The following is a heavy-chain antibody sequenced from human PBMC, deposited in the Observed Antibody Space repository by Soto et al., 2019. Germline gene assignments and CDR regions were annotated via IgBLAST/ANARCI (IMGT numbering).Heavy chain of an antibody. CDR2: ILSSGRT. V-gene: IGHV4-61*01. Sequence: QVQLQESGPGLVKPSETLSLTCSVSGESVSSGYYYWTWIRQPPGKGLEWIGSILSSGRTNYNPSLKSGVSMSVDTSKNQFSLRLTSVGAADTAIYFCARVVRCTRSGCYYLAMDVWGQGTTVTVFS. D-gene: IGHD2-15*01. CDR3: ARVVRCTRSGCYYLAMDV. J-gene: IGHJ6*02. CDR1: GESVSSGYYY.